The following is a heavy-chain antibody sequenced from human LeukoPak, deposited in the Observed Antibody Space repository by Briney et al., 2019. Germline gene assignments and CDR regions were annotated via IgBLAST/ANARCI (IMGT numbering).Heavy chain of an antibody. CDR1: GFTFSSYG. CDR3: ARLPRYCSSTSCYKVY. V-gene: IGHV3-30*02. CDR2: IRYDGSNK. Sequence: PGGSLRLSCAASGFTFSSYGMHWVRQAPGKGLEWVAFIRYDGSNKYYADSVKGRFTISRDNSKNTLYLQMNSLRAEDTAVYYCARLPRYCSSTSCYKVYWGQGTLVTVSS. J-gene: IGHJ4*02. D-gene: IGHD2-2*02.